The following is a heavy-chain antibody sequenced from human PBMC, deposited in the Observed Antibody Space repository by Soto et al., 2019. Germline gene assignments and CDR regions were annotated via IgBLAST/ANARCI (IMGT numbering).Heavy chain of an antibody. CDR2: ISAYNGNT. V-gene: IGHV1-18*01. D-gene: IGHD4-17*01. CDR1: GYTFTSYG. J-gene: IGHJ3*02. Sequence: ASVKVSCKASGYTFTSYGISWVRPAPGQGLEWMGWISAYNGNTNYAQKLQGRVTMTTDTSTSTAYMELRSLRSDDTAVYYCAREVGSTVTRNWYAFDIWGQGTMVTVSS. CDR3: AREVGSTVTRNWYAFDI.